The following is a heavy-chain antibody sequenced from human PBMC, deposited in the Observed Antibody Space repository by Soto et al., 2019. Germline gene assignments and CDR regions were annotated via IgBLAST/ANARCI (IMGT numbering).Heavy chain of an antibody. CDR3: AREDSIIIPAVSDF. V-gene: IGHV3-21*01. Sequence: LSCAVSGFYFNNYGINWVRQAPGKGLEWVSSVSKSDYTYYSDSVKGRFTISRDNAKNSVSLQMNSLRAEDTAVYYCAREDSIIIPAVSDFWGQGTLVTVSS. CDR1: GFYFNNYG. CDR2: VSKSDYT. D-gene: IGHD2-2*01. J-gene: IGHJ4*02.